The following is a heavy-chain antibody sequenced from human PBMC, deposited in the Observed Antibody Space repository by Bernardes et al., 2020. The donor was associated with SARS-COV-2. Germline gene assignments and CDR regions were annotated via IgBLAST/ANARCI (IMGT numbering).Heavy chain of an antibody. CDR3: AKESTYDFWSGYFFKYCMDV. V-gene: IGHV3-23*01. J-gene: IGHJ6*02. CDR1: GFTFSNYA. Sequence: GGSLRLSCAGSGFTFSNYAISWVRQAPGKGLEWGSAIGGSGGGPYYADSVKGRFTISRDNSKNTVYLQMDSLRAEDTAVYYCAKESTYDFWSGYFFKYCMDVWGQGTAVTVSS. CDR2: IGGSGGGP. D-gene: IGHD3-3*01.